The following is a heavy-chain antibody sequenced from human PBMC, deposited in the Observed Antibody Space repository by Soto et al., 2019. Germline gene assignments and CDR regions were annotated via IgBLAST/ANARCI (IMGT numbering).Heavy chain of an antibody. Sequence: EVPLVESEGGLVQPGGSLRLSCVVSGIPFIDPWMNRVRQAPGKGLEWGGRIKSKGGGETRDYAAPVKGRFTISRDDSKNTLYLEMNNLDVEDTAVYFCVWQAKYTSSFNWGQGTLVTVSS. CDR3: VWQAKYTSSFN. CDR1: GIPFIDPW. J-gene: IGHJ4*02. CDR2: IKSKGGGETR. V-gene: IGHV3-15*07. D-gene: IGHD6-13*01.